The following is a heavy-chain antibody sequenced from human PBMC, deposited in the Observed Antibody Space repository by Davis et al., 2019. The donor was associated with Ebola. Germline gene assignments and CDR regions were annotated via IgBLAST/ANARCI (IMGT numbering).Heavy chain of an antibody. CDR2: ISGSGDST. CDR3: ARGGGISWFGY. J-gene: IGHJ5*01. Sequence: GESLKISCAASGFTFSNYAMSWVRQAPGKGLEWVSAISGSGDSTHHADSVKGRFSISRDNSKNTLYLQVNSLRVEDTAIYYCARGGGISWFGYWGQGTLVTVSS. V-gene: IGHV3-23*01. CDR1: GFTFSNYA. D-gene: IGHD2-15*01.